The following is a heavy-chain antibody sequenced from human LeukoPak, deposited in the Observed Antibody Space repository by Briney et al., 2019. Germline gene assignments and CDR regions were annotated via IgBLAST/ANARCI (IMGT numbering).Heavy chain of an antibody. CDR2: ISSSSSYI. CDR1: GFTFSNAW. CDR3: ASPSSGWTTEYFQH. V-gene: IGHV3-21*01. J-gene: IGHJ1*01. Sequence: PGGSLRLSCAASGFTFSNAWMSWVRQAPGKGLEWVSSISSSSSYICYADSVKGRFTISRDNAKNSLYLQMNSLRAEDTAVYYCASPSSGWTTEYFQHWGQGTLVTVSS. D-gene: IGHD6-19*01.